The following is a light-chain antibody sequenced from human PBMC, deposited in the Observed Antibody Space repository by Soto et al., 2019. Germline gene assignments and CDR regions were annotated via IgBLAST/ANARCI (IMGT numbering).Light chain of an antibody. V-gene: IGKV2-28*01. CDR2: LGS. CDR1: QSLLHSNGYTY. Sequence: IVMTQSPLSLPVTPGEPASISCRSSQSLLHSNGYTYLDWYLQKPGQSPQLLIYLGSNRASGVPYRFSSSGSGTDFTLKISRVEAEDVGFYYCMQTLHSPLTFGGGTRVEIK. J-gene: IGKJ4*01. CDR3: MQTLHSPLT.